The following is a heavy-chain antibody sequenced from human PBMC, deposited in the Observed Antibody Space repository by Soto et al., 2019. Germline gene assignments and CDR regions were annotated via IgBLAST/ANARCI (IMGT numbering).Heavy chain of an antibody. CDR2: ISGSGGST. CDR1: GFTFSSYA. Sequence: PGGSLRLSCAASGFTFSSYAMSWVRQAPGKGLEWVSAISGSGGSTYYADSVKGRFTISRDNSKNTLYLQMNSLRAEDTAVYYCAKDITRYFDWLPRVPYWGQGTLVTVSS. J-gene: IGHJ4*02. V-gene: IGHV3-23*01. D-gene: IGHD3-9*01. CDR3: AKDITRYFDWLPRVPY.